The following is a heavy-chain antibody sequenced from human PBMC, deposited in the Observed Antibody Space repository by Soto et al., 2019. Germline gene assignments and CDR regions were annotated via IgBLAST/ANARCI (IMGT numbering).Heavy chain of an antibody. V-gene: IGHV3-7*02. CDR3: AKVRRWEDYFDY. D-gene: IGHD1-26*01. CDR2: IQQDGSEK. Sequence: PGGSLRLSCAASGFAFSNFWMSLVRQVPGKGLQWVAIIQQDGSEKYYVDSVKGRFTISRDNTKNSLYLQMNSLRAEDTAVYYCAKVRRWEDYFDYWGQGTLVTVSS. CDR1: GFAFSNFW. J-gene: IGHJ4*02.